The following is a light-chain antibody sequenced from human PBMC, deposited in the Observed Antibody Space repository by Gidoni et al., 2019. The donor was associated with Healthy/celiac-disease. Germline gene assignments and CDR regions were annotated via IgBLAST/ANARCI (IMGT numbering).Light chain of an antibody. CDR3: WQGKHWPPWT. CDR2: KVS. Sequence: DDVTTQSPLSLPVTLGQPASISCRSSQSLVYSDGNTYLNWFQQRPGQSPRRLIYKVSSRASCVPDRCVCSGSGTDFTLKISWVEAEDVGVYYCWQGKHWPPWTFGQXTKVEIK. J-gene: IGKJ1*01. CDR1: QSLVYSDGNTY. V-gene: IGKV2-30*01.